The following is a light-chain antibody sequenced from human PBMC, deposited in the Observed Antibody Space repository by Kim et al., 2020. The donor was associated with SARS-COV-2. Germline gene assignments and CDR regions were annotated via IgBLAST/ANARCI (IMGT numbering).Light chain of an antibody. V-gene: IGLV1-40*01. CDR1: SSNIGADYD. Sequence: QSVLTQPPSVSGAPGQRVTISCTGSSSNIGADYDVHWYQQFPGTAPKLLIYGNNNRPSGVPDRFSGSKSGTSASLAITGLQAEDEADYYCQSFDSSLSALYVFGTGTKVTVL. CDR2: GNN. CDR3: QSFDSSLSALYV. J-gene: IGLJ1*01.